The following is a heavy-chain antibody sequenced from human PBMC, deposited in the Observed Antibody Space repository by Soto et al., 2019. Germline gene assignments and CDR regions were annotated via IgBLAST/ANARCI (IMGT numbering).Heavy chain of an antibody. CDR2: INPSGGST. D-gene: IGHD2-21*02. J-gene: IGHJ6*02. Sequence: ASVKVSCKASGYTFTSYYMHWVRQAPGQGLEWMGIINPSGGSTSYAQKFQGRVTMTRDTSTSTVYMELSSLRSEDTAVYYCARERIAVVTASYGMDVWGQGTTVTVSS. V-gene: IGHV1-46*01. CDR3: ARERIAVVTASYGMDV. CDR1: GYTFTSYY.